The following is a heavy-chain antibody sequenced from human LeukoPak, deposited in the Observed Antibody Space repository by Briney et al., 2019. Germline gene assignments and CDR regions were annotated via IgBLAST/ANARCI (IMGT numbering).Heavy chain of an antibody. V-gene: IGHV3-33*06. CDR1: GFTFSTYG. CDR2: IWYDGSNK. CDR3: AKVKGEVIGAFDI. J-gene: IGHJ3*02. Sequence: PGRSLRLSCAASGFTFSTYGMHWVRQAPGKGLEWVAVIWYDGSNKYYADSVKGRFTISRYNSKNTLYLQMNSLRAEDTAVYYCAKVKGEVIGAFDIWGQGTMVTVSS. D-gene: IGHD3-16*01.